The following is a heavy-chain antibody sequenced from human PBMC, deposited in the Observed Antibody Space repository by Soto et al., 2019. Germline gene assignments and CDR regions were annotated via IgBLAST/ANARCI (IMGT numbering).Heavy chain of an antibody. V-gene: IGHV1-18*01. CDR3: ARGRYGDY. J-gene: IGHJ4*02. CDR2: ISAHNGNT. CDR1: GYAFTTYG. D-gene: IGHD1-1*01. Sequence: QVNLVQSGAEVKKPGASVKVSCKGSGYAFTTYGITWVRQAPGQGLEWMGWISAHNGNTNYAQKLQGRVTVTRDTSTSTAYMALRSLRSDDTAVYYCARGRYGDYWGQGALVTVSS.